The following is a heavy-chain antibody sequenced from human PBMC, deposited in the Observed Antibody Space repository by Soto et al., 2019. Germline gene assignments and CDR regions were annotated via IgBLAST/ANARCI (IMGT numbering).Heavy chain of an antibody. Sequence: PSETLSLTCAVSGGSIISSNWWSWVRQPPGKGLEWIGEIYHSGSTNYNPSLKSRVTMSVDKSKNQFSLKLSSVTAADTAVYYCARERIDYYDSSGRPYFDYWGQGTLVTVSS. CDR1: GGSIISSNW. D-gene: IGHD3-22*01. CDR3: ARERIDYYDSSGRPYFDY. V-gene: IGHV4-4*02. CDR2: IYHSGST. J-gene: IGHJ4*02.